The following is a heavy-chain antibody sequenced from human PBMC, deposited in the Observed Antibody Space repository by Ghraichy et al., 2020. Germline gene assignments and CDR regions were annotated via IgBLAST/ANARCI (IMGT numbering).Heavy chain of an antibody. Sequence: GGSLRLSCAASGFTFSSYEMNWVRQAPGKGLEWVSYISSSGSTIYYADSVKGRFTISRDNAKNSLYLQMNSLRAEDTAVYYCARVRLLRFLGAHLPRYYFDYWGQGTLVTVSS. D-gene: IGHD3-3*01. CDR1: GFTFSSYE. J-gene: IGHJ4*02. CDR3: ARVRLLRFLGAHLPRYYFDY. V-gene: IGHV3-48*03. CDR2: ISSSGSTI.